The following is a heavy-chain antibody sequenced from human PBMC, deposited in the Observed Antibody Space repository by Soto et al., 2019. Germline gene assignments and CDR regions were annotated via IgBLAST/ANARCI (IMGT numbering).Heavy chain of an antibody. CDR3: ARDSPPVDY. Sequence: QVQLVQSGAEVKKPGASVKVSCKASGYTFSSYGITWVRQAPGQGLEWMGWISAYNGNTKYAQKLQGTATMTTDTATSTAYMELRSLRSDDTAMYYCARDSPPVDYWGQGTLVTVSS. CDR2: ISAYNGNT. CDR1: GYTFSSYG. J-gene: IGHJ4*02. V-gene: IGHV1-18*01.